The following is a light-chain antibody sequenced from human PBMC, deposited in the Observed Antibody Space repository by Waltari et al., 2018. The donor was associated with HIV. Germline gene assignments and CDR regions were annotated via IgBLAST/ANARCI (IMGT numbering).Light chain of an antibody. J-gene: IGKJ1*01. CDR3: QQYNSYSRA. Sequence: DIQMTQSPSTLSASVGDSVIITCRARQSISSWLAWYQQKPGKAPKLLIYKASTLKSGVASRFSGSGSGTEFTLTISSLQPDDFATYYCQQYNSYSRAFGQGTKVEI. CDR1: QSISSW. CDR2: KAS. V-gene: IGKV1-5*03.